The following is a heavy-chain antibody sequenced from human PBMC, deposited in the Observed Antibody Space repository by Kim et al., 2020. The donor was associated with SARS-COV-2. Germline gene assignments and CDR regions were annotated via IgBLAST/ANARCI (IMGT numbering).Heavy chain of an antibody. CDR3: ARDTITIFGVVIFVGMDV. J-gene: IGHJ6*02. Sequence: GGSLRLSCAASGFTFSSYAMHWVRQAPGKGLEWVAVISYDGSNKYYADSVKGRFTISRDNSKNTLYLQMNSLRAEDTAVYYCARDTITIFGVVIFVGMDVWGQGTTVTVSS. V-gene: IGHV3-30*04. D-gene: IGHD3-3*01. CDR1: GFTFSSYA. CDR2: ISYDGSNK.